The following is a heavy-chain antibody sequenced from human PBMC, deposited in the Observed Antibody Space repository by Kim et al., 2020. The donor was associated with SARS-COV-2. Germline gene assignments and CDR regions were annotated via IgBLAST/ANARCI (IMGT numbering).Heavy chain of an antibody. Sequence: STYYNPSRKSRVTISVDTSKNQFSRKLSSVTAADTAVYYCARLGSGYVDYWGQGTLVTVSS. CDR2: ST. J-gene: IGHJ4*02. CDR3: ARLGSGYVDY. D-gene: IGHD3-22*01. V-gene: IGHV4-39*01.